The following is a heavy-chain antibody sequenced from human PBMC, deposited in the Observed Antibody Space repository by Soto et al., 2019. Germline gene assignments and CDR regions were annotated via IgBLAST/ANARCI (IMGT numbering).Heavy chain of an antibody. J-gene: IGHJ3*02. CDR1: GGTFSSYA. V-gene: IGHV1-69*12. D-gene: IGHD3-16*02. CDR3: ARVQITFGGVIDQNAFDI. CDR2: IIPIFGTA. Sequence: QVQLVQSGAEVKKPGSSVKVSCKASGGTFSSYAISWVRQAPGQGLEWMGGIIPIFGTANYAQKFQGRVTSTADEATSTAYMELSSLRSEDTAVYYCARVQITFGGVIDQNAFDIWGQGTMVTVSS.